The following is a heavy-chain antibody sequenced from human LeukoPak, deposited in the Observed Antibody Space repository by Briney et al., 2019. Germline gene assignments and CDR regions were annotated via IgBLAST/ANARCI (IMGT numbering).Heavy chain of an antibody. CDR1: GFTVSSNY. J-gene: IGHJ4*02. CDR3: AKDGRLAASDY. Sequence: PGGSLRLSCAASGFTVSSNYMSWVRQAPGKGLEWVSVIYSGGSTYYADSVKGRFTISRHSSKNTLYLQMNSLRAEDTAVYYCAKDGRLAASDYWGQGTLVTVSS. D-gene: IGHD6-6*01. CDR2: IYSGGST. V-gene: IGHV3-53*04.